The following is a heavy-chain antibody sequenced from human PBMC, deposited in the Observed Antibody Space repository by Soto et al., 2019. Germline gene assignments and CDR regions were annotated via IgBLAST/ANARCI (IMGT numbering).Heavy chain of an antibody. D-gene: IGHD3-9*01. Sequence: ETLSLTCRVSGGSISSYYWTWIRQPPGGGLEWIGYMHHTQGTNDNPSLRGRVHMSIDTSMNQFSLRLTSVTAADTAVYYCARVPFVGYFDWLDPWGHGTLVTVS. CDR3: ARVPFVGYFDWLDP. J-gene: IGHJ5*02. CDR1: GGSISSYY. V-gene: IGHV4-59*01. CDR2: MHHTQGT.